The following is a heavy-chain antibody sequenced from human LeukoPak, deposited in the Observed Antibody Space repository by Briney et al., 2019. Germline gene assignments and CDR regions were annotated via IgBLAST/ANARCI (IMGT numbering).Heavy chain of an antibody. V-gene: IGHV5-51*01. D-gene: IGHD3-3*01. Sequence: GESLKISCKGSGYSFTSYWIGWVRQMPGKGLEWMGIIYPGDSDTRYSPSFQGQVTISADKSISTAYLQWSSLKASDTAMYYCVRGTRWTVAIIPTYFDYWGQGTLVTVSS. CDR1: GYSFTSYW. CDR3: VRGTRWTVAIIPTYFDY. J-gene: IGHJ4*02. CDR2: IYPGDSDT.